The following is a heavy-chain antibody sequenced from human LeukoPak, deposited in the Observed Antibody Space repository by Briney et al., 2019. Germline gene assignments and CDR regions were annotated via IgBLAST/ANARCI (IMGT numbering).Heavy chain of an antibody. V-gene: IGHV3-21*01. CDR3: ARDRSGSYGY. D-gene: IGHD1-26*01. Sequence: GGSLRLSCAASGFTFSSYSMNWVRQAPGKGLEWVSSISSSSSYIYYADSVKGRFTISRDNAKNSLYLRMNSLRAEDTAVYYCARDRSGSYGYWGQGNLVTVSS. CDR2: ISSSSSYI. J-gene: IGHJ4*02. CDR1: GFTFSSYS.